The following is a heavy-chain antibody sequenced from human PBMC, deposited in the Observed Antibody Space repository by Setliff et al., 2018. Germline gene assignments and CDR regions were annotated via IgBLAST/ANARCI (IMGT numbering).Heavy chain of an antibody. CDR1: GGSISSYY. CDR3: ARTSGSLHMEYYFDY. CDR2: IYYSGST. D-gene: IGHD3-10*01. J-gene: IGHJ4*02. V-gene: IGHV4-59*01. Sequence: SETLSLTCTVSGGSISSYYWSWIRQPPGKGLEWIGYIYYSGSTNYNPSLKSRVTISVDTSKNQFSLKLSSVTAADTAVYYCARTSGSLHMEYYFDYWGQGTLVTSPQ.